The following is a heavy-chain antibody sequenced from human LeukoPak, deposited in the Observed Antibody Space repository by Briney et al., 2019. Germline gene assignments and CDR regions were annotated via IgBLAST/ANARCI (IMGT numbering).Heavy chain of an antibody. V-gene: IGHV3-23*01. CDR3: AKDGSMVRGVQDY. Sequence: GGSLRLSCEASVFTFNNAWMSWVRQAPGKGLEWVSAISGSGGSTYYADSVKGRFTISRDNSKNTLYLQMNSLRAEDTAVYYCAKDGSMVRGVQDYWGQGTLVTVSS. D-gene: IGHD3-10*01. CDR2: ISGSGGST. CDR1: VFTFNNAW. J-gene: IGHJ4*02.